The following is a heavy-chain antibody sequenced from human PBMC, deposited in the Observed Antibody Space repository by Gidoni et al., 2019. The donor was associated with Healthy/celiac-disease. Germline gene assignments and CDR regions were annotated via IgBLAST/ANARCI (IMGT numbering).Heavy chain of an antibody. Sequence: QVQLVESGGGVVQPGRSLRLSCAASGFPFSSYGMHWVRQAPGKGLEWVAVISYDGSNKYYAESVKGRFNISRDNSKNTLYLQMNSLRAEDTAVYYCARTHYDSSGYYKNVDYWGQGTLVTVSS. CDR3: ARTHYDSSGYYKNVDY. CDR1: GFPFSSYG. CDR2: ISYDGSNK. V-gene: IGHV3-30*03. D-gene: IGHD3-22*01. J-gene: IGHJ4*02.